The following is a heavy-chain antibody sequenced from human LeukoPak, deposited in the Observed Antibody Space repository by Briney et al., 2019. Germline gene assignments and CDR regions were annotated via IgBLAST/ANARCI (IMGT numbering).Heavy chain of an antibody. CDR1: GGSFSSGDYY. J-gene: IGHJ5*02. CDR2: IDYSGST. V-gene: IGHV4-30-4*08. D-gene: IGHD5-24*01. Sequence: SQTLSLTXTVSGGSFSSGDYYWSWIRQPPGKGLEWIGYIDYSGSTYYNPSLKSRVTISVDTSKNQFSLKLSSVTAADTAVYYCARVGRWLPDNWFDPWGQGTLVTVSS. CDR3: ARVGRWLPDNWFDP.